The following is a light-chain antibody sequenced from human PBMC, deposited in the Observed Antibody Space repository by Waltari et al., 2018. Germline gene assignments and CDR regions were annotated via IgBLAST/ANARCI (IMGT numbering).Light chain of an antibody. CDR1: QSIGSS. J-gene: IGKJ2*01. V-gene: IGKV1-39*01. Sequence: DIQMTHSPSSLSASVGDRVTITCRASQSIGSSLNWYQQKPGKAPILLIYAASSLQSGVPSRFSGSGSGTVFTLTISNLQPEDFATYYCQQSYSSPYTFGQGTKLEIK. CDR2: AAS. CDR3: QQSYSSPYT.